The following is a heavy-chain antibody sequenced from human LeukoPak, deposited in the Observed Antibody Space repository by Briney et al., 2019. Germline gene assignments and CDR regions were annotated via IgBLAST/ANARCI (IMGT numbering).Heavy chain of an antibody. CDR1: GGSISSGGYY. CDR2: IYYSGST. V-gene: IGHV4-31*03. CDR3: ARTLGYYYYMDV. Sequence: SETLSPTCTVSGGSISSGGYYWSWIRQHPGKGLEWIGYIYYSGSTYYNPSLKSRVTISVDTSKNQFSLKLSSVTAADTAVYYCARTLGYYYYMDVWGKGTTVTVSS. J-gene: IGHJ6*03.